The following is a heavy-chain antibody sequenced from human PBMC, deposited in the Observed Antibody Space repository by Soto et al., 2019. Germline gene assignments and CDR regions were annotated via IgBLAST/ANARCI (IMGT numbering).Heavy chain of an antibody. V-gene: IGHV3-33*01. CDR2: IWYDGSNK. CDR3: ARDNGWLHQYYFDY. J-gene: IGHJ4*02. D-gene: IGHD5-12*01. CDR1: GFTFSSYG. Sequence: SXRLSCAASGFTFSSYGMHWVRQAPGKGLEWVAVIWYDGSNKYYADSVKGRFTISRDNSKNTLYLQMNSLRAEDTAVYYCARDNGWLHQYYFDYWGQGTLVTVSS.